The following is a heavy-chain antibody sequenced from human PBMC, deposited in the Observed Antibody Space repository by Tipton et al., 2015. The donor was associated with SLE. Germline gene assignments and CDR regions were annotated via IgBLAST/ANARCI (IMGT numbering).Heavy chain of an antibody. Sequence: SLRLSCAASGFTFSSYSMNWVRQAPGKGLEWVSSISSSSSYIYYADSVKGRFTISRDNAKNSLYLQMNSLRAEDTALYYCARDTQQLVRGNFDYWGQGTLVTVSS. V-gene: IGHV3-21*04. CDR1: GFTFSSYS. D-gene: IGHD6-13*01. CDR2: ISSSSSYI. J-gene: IGHJ4*02. CDR3: ARDTQQLVRGNFDY.